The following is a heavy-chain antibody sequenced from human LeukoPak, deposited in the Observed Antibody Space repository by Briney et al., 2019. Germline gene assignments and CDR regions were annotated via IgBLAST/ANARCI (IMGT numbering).Heavy chain of an antibody. Sequence: PSETLSLTCAVSGGSISSRNWWSWVRQPPGKGLEWIGEIYHSGSTNYNPSLKTRVTISVDKSKNQFSLKLSSVTAADTAVYYCARDLPLDCSGGSCYSGGGFDYWGQGTLVTVSS. CDR2: IYHSGST. CDR3: ARDLPLDCSGGSCYSGGGFDY. CDR1: GGSISSRNW. V-gene: IGHV4-4*02. D-gene: IGHD2-15*01. J-gene: IGHJ4*02.